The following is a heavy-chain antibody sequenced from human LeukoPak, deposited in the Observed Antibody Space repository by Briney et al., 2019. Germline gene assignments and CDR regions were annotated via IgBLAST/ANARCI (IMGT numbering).Heavy chain of an antibody. CDR1: GGSISSSNW. CDR3: ARGLGR. CDR2: INHSGST. V-gene: IGHV4-4*02. J-gene: IGHJ4*02. Sequence: SETLSLTCAVSGGSISSSNWWSWVRQPPGKGLEWIGEINHSGSTNYNPSLKSRVTISVDTSKNQFSLRLSSVTAADTAVYYCARGLGRWGQGTLVTVSS.